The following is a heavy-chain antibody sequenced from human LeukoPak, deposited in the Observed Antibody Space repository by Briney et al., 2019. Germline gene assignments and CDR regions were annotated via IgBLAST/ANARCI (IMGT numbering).Heavy chain of an antibody. V-gene: IGHV1-2*02. CDR3: ARVGRPAAFGHFDY. J-gene: IGHJ4*02. CDR2: INPNSGGT. CDR1: GYTFTGYY. D-gene: IGHD2-2*01. Sequence: ASVNVSCKASGYTFTGYYMHWVRQAPGQGLEWMGWINPNSGGTNYAQKFQGRVTMTRDTSISTAYMELSRLRSDDTAVYYCARVGRPAAFGHFDYWGQGTLVTVSS.